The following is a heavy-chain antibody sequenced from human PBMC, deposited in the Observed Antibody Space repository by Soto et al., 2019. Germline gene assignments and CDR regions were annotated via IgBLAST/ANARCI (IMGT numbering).Heavy chain of an antibody. Sequence: QVQLVQSGAEVKKPGVSAKVSCKASGYTFTSYDINWVRQATGHGLEWMGWMNPNSGNTVYAQKFQGRVTMTRDSSISTAYMELSRLRSEDKAVDYCAIERTGTTSNWFDPWCQGTLVTVSS. CDR1: GYTFTSYD. J-gene: IGHJ5*02. CDR2: MNPNSGNT. V-gene: IGHV1-8*01. D-gene: IGHD1-7*01. CDR3: AIERTGTTSNWFDP.